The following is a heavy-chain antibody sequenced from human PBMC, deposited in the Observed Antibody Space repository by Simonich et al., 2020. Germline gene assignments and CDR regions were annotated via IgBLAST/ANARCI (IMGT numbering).Heavy chain of an antibody. CDR1: GFTFSSYA. CDR3: AKDLGERITMIVVVIDAFDI. D-gene: IGHD3-22*01. J-gene: IGHJ3*02. V-gene: IGHV3-23*01. CDR2: ISGSGGST. Sequence: GGGLVQPGGSLRLSCAASGFTFSSYAMSWVRQAPGKGLEWVSAISGSGGSTYYADSVKGRFPISRNNSKNPLYLQMNSLRAEDTAVYYCAKDLGERITMIVVVIDAFDIWGQGTMVTVSS.